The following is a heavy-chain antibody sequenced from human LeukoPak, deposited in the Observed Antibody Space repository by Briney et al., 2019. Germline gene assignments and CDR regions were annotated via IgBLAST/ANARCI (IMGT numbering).Heavy chain of an antibody. J-gene: IGHJ4*02. Sequence: ASVNVSCKFSGYTLTELSMHWVRQAPGKGLEWVGGVDPEDGETIYAQKFQGRVTMTEDTSTDTAYMELSSLRSEDTAVYYCATAPSYSSGFLNPFDYWGQGTLVTVSS. V-gene: IGHV1-24*01. CDR3: ATAPSYSSGFLNPFDY. D-gene: IGHD6-19*01. CDR1: GYTLTELS. CDR2: VDPEDGET.